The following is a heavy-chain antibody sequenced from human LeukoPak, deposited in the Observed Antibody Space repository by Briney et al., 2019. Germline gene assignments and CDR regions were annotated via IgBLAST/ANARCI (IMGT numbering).Heavy chain of an antibody. CDR1: GFTVSSNF. V-gene: IGHV3-53*01. Sequence: GGSLRLSCAASGFTVSSNFMAWVRQAPGKGLEWVSVIYGGGSTFYADSVKGRSTISRDNSQNTMYLQMNGLRAEDTAVYYCARGVGATHFDYWGQGTLVTVSS. CDR2: IYGGGST. CDR3: ARGVGATHFDY. J-gene: IGHJ4*02. D-gene: IGHD1-26*01.